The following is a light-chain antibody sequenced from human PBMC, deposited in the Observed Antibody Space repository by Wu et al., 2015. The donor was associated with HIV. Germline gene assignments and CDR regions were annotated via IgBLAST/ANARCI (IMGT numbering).Light chain of an antibody. CDR3: LQDYSYPLT. CDR1: QGISSY. V-gene: IGKV1-8*01. CDR2: AAS. J-gene: IGKJ4*01. Sequence: AIRMTQSPSSLSASTGDRVTITCRASQGISSYLAWYQQKPGKAPKFLIYAASTLQSGVPSRFSGSGSGTDFTLTITSLQPEDFATYYCLQDYSYPLTFGGGTKVEIK.